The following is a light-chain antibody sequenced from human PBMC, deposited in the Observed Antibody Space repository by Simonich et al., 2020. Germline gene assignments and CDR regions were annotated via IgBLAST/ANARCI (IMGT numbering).Light chain of an antibody. CDR2: EGS. V-gene: IGLV2-23*01. Sequence: QSALTQPAPVSGSPGQSIPISCPGTSSDVGSYNLVSWYQQHPGKAPKLMIYEGSKRPSGVSNRFSGSKSGNTASLTISGLQAEDEADYYCCSYAGSSTLVFGGGTKLTVL. J-gene: IGLJ2*01. CDR1: SSDVGSYNL. CDR3: CSYAGSSTLV.